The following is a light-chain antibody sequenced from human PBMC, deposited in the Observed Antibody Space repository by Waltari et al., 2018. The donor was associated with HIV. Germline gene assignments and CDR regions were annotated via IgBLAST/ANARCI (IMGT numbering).Light chain of an antibody. CDR3: CSHAGNLIFA. J-gene: IGLJ1*01. CDR2: DVS. V-gene: IGLV2-11*01. Sequence: QSALTQPHSVSGSPGQSLTISCTGTSRYVDTFSSWYQHHPGKAPKVIIYDVSKRPSGVPDRFSGSKSGNTAFLTISGLQAEDEADYHCCSHAGNLIFAFGTGTKVTVL. CDR1: SRYVDTF.